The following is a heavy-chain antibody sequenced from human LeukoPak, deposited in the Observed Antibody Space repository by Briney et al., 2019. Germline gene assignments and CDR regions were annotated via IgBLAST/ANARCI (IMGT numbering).Heavy chain of an antibody. CDR3: AKGGEGFYYYYYGMDV. V-gene: IGHV3-30*18. CDR2: ISYDGSNK. D-gene: IGHD3-16*01. CDR1: GFTFSSYW. Sequence: PGGSLRLSCAASGFTFSSYWMSWVRQAPGKGLEWVAVISYDGSNKYYADSVKGRFTISRDNSKNTLYLQMSSLRAGDTAVYYCAKGGEGFYYYYYGMDVWGQGTTVTVSS. J-gene: IGHJ6*02.